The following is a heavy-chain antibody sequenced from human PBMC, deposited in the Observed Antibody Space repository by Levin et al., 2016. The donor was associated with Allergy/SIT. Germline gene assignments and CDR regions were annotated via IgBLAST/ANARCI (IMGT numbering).Heavy chain of an antibody. J-gene: IGHJ6*02. V-gene: IGHV4-59*01. CDR2: IYYSGST. CDR3: ARAYYYGSGSRIYYYYGMDV. D-gene: IGHD3-10*01. Sequence: WIRQPPGKGLEWIGYIYYSGSTNYNPSLKSRVTISVDTSKNQFSLKLSSVTAADTAVYYCARAYYYGSGSRIYYYYGMDVWGQGTTVTVSS.